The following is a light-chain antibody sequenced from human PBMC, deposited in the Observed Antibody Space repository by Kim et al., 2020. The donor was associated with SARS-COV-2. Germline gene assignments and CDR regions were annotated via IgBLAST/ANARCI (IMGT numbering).Light chain of an antibody. J-gene: IGLJ1*01. CDR2: EVS. CDR3: CSCAGRYV. V-gene: IGLV2-23*02. Sequence: PEQSITIPCTGTSRDVGSYNLVSWYQQHPGKAPKLMIYEVSKRPSGVSNRFSGSKSGNTASLTISGLQAEDGADYYCCSCAGRYVFGTGTKVTVL. CDR1: SRDVGSYNL.